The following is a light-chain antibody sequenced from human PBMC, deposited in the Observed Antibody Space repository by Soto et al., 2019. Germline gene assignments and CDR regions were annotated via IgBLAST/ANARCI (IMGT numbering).Light chain of an antibody. CDR1: QSVSNNY. J-gene: IGKJ1*01. Sequence: EIVLTQSPGTLSLSPGERATLSCRASQSVSNNYLAWYQHKPGKAPRLLIYGASNRATGIPDRLSGSGSGTDFTLTIRRLEPEDFAVYYCQQYGSSGTFGQGTKVDIK. V-gene: IGKV3-20*01. CDR3: QQYGSSGT. CDR2: GAS.